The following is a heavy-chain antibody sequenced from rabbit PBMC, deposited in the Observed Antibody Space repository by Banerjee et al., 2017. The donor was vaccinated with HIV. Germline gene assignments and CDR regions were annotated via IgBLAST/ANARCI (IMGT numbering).Heavy chain of an antibody. CDR2: IYAGSSGST. D-gene: IGHD6-1*01. J-gene: IGHJ4*01. Sequence: QSLEESGGDLVKPGASLTLTCTASGFDFSSDAMCWVRQAPGKGLEWIACIYAGSSGSTYYASWAKGRFTISKTSSTTVTLQMTSLTAADTATYFCAREEYVGYGYANLWGPGTLVTVS. V-gene: IGHV1S40*01. CDR3: AREEYVGYGYANL. CDR1: GFDFSSDA.